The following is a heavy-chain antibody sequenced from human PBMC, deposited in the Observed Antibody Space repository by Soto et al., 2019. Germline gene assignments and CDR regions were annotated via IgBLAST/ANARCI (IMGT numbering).Heavy chain of an antibody. D-gene: IGHD2-15*01. CDR2: INSDGSST. V-gene: IGHV3-74*01. Sequence: PGGSLRLACAASGFTFSSYWMHWVRQAPGKGLVWVSRINSDGSSTSYADSVKGRFTISRDNAKNTLYLQMNSLRAEDTSVYYCARAYCSGGSCYPGYLAYWGQGTLVTVSS. J-gene: IGHJ4*02. CDR1: GFTFSSYW. CDR3: ARAYCSGGSCYPGYLAY.